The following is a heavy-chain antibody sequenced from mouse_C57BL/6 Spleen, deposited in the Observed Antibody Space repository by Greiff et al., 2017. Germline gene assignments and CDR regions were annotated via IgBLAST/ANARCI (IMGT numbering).Heavy chain of an antibody. CDR2: IDPNSGGT. J-gene: IGHJ2*01. D-gene: IGHD3-2*01. CDR1: GYTFTSYW. Sequence: VQLQQPGAELVKPGASVKLSCKASGYTFTSYWMHWVQQRPGRGLEWIGRIDPNSGGTKYNEKFKSKATLTVDKPSSTAYVQLSSLTSEDSAVYYCASDSARYFDDWGQGTTLTVSS. V-gene: IGHV1-72*01. CDR3: ASDSARYFDD.